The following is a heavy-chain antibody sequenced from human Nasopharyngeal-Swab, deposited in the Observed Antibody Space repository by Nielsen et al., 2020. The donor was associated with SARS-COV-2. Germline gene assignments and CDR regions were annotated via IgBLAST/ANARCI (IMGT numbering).Heavy chain of an antibody. CDR1: GFTFSSYA. V-gene: IGHV3-30-3*01. CDR2: ISYDGSNK. Sequence: LSLTYAASGFTFSSYAMHWVRQAPGKGLEWVAVISYDGSNKYYADSVKGRFTISRDNSKNTLYLQMNSPRAEDTAVYYCARPDYDASFQHWGQGTLVTVSS. D-gene: IGHD3-22*01. CDR3: ARPDYDASFQH. J-gene: IGHJ1*01.